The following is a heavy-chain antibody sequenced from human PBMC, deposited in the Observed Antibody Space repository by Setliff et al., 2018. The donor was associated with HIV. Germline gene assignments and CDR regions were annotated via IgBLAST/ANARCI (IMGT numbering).Heavy chain of an antibody. CDR1: GDSISTDY. V-gene: IGHV4-59*01. J-gene: IGHJ3*02. CDR3: ARFPLLHKNAFDI. D-gene: IGHD2-15*01. Sequence: PSETLSLTCTVSGDSISTDYWTWIRQPPGKGLEWIGYIYNSASTNYNPSLKSRVTISVDTSRNQFSLNLSSVTAADTAVYYCARFPLLHKNAFDIWGQGTMVTVSS. CDR2: IYNSAST.